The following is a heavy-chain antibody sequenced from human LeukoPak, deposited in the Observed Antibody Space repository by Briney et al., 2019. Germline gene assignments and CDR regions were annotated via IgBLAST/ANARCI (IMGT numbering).Heavy chain of an antibody. CDR1: GFTFSSSA. V-gene: IGHV1-58*02. CDR3: AATSSTSPSSEFYGMDV. Sequence: SVKVSCKASGFTFSSSAMQWVRQGRGQRLEWIGWIVVASGTTNYPQKFQERVTITRDMSTSTAYMELSSLRSEDTAVYYCAATSSTSPSSEFYGMDVWGQGTTVTVSS. D-gene: IGHD2-2*01. J-gene: IGHJ6*02. CDR2: IVVASGTT.